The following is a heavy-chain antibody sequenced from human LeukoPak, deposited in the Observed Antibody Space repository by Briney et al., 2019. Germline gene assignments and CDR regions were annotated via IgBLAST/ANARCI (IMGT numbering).Heavy chain of an antibody. CDR3: ARAPRITMIVVVITYFDY. V-gene: IGHV4-39*01. CDR1: GGSISSSSYY. Sequence: PSETLSLTCTVSGGSISSSSYYWGWIRQPPGKRLEWIGSIYYSGSTYYNPSLKSRVTISVDTSKNQFSLKLSSVTAADTAVYYCARAPRITMIVVVITYFDYWGQGTLVTVSS. D-gene: IGHD3-22*01. CDR2: IYYSGST. J-gene: IGHJ4*02.